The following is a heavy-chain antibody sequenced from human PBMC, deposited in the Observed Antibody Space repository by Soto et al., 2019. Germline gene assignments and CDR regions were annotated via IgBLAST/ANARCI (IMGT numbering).Heavy chain of an antibody. Sequence: QVQLVQSGAEVKKPGSSVKVSCKASGGTFNRYAISWLRQAPGQGPEWMGGITPMFGIGNYAQKFQGRVTITADESTTIVHMELRRVTCEDTAVYYCAQTLGSAVAGPGRFDLWGRGTRVIVSS. CDR1: GGTFNRYA. CDR3: AQTLGSAVAGPGRFDL. D-gene: IGHD6-19*01. V-gene: IGHV1-69*12. J-gene: IGHJ2*01. CDR2: ITPMFGIG.